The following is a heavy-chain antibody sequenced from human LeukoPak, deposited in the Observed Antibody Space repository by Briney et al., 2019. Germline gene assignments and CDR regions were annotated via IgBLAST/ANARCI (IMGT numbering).Heavy chain of an antibody. CDR1: GGSISSYY. V-gene: IGHV4-59*12. CDR2: IYYSGSP. Sequence: SETLSLTCTVSGGSISSYYCSWIWKPPGQGKERIGYIYYSGSPNYNPYLKLRVTISVDTSKSQFYLQLSSVTAADTAVYYCARDRIAVAGPVLYWGEGTLVTVSS. J-gene: IGHJ4*02. CDR3: ARDRIAVAGPVLY. D-gene: IGHD6-19*01.